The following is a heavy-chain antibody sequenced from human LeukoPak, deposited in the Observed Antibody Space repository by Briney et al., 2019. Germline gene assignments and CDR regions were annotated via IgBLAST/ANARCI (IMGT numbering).Heavy chain of an antibody. CDR2: ISGSGGST. J-gene: IGHJ5*02. CDR1: GFTFDNYR. V-gene: IGHV3-23*01. Sequence: PGGSLRLSCAASGFTFDNYRMSWVRQAPGKGLEWVSAISGSGGSTYYADSVKGRFTISRDNSKNTLYLQMNSLRAEDTAVYYCAKRAAAGTANPFDPWGQGTLVTVSS. CDR3: AKRAAAGTANPFDP. D-gene: IGHD6-13*01.